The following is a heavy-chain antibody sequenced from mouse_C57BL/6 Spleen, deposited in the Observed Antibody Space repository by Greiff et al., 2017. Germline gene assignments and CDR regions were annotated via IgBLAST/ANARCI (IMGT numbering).Heavy chain of an antibody. CDR3: ARTTVFYWYFDV. Sequence: VQLQQPGTELVKPGASVKLSCKASGYTFNSYWMHWVKQRPGQGLEWIGNINPSNGGTNYNEKFKSKATLTVDKSSSTAYMQLSSLTSEDSAVYYCARTTVFYWYFDVWGTGTTVTVSS. J-gene: IGHJ1*03. CDR2: INPSNGGT. CDR1: GYTFNSYW. V-gene: IGHV1-53*01. D-gene: IGHD1-1*01.